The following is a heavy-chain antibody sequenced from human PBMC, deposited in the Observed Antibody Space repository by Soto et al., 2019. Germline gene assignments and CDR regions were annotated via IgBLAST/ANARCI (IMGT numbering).Heavy chain of an antibody. CDR1: GYTLTSYD. V-gene: IGHV1-8*01. Sequence: GHAMHISCKASGYTLTSYDIYWVRPATGQGLEWMGWMNPNTGNSGYAQKFQGRVTMTSDTSISTAHMELSSLRSEDTAVYYCARRAETNGWNGFGADKYYFDFWGQGTLVTVSS. J-gene: IGHJ4*02. CDR3: ARRAETNGWNGFGADKYYFDF. D-gene: IGHD1-1*01. CDR2: MNPNTGNS.